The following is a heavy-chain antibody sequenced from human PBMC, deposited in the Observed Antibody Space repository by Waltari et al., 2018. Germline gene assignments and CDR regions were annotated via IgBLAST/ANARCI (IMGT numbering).Heavy chain of an antibody. V-gene: IGHV3-21*01. CDR2: ISSSTTYI. J-gene: IGHJ4*02. Sequence: EVQLVASGGGLVKHGGFLRLSCGASGFTFSGHSMNWVRQAPGKGLEWVSSISSSTTYINYADSVKGRFTISRDNAKNSLYLQMNSLRVEDTAVYYCVSGGWGFYFDYWGQGTVVTVSS. D-gene: IGHD7-27*01. CDR1: GFTFSGHS. CDR3: VSGGWGFYFDY.